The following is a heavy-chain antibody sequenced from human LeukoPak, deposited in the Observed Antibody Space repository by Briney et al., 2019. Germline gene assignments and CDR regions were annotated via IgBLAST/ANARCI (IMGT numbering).Heavy chain of an antibody. CDR1: GGSITSYY. CDR2: IYTSGST. V-gene: IGHV4-4*07. D-gene: IGHD3-22*01. CDR3: ARDAYYYDGSGYYVVDY. Sequence: PSETLSLTCTVSGGSITSYYWSWIRQPAGKGLEWIGRIYTSGSTYYNPSLKSRVTMSVETSKNQFSLKLTSVTDADTAVYYCARDAYYYDGSGYYVVDYWGQGTLVTVSS. J-gene: IGHJ4*02.